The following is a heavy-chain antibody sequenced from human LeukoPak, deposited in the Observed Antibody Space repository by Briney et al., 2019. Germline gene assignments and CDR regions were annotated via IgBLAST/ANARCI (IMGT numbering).Heavy chain of an antibody. Sequence: ASVKVSCKASGYIFTDSAMNWVRQAPGQGLEWMGWINTNTGIPTYAQGFTGRFVFSLDTSVGTAYLQISSLKAEDTAVYYCARDISGWQFDPWGQGTRVIVSS. CDR1: GYIFTDSA. CDR2: INTNTGIP. CDR3: ARDISGWQFDP. J-gene: IGHJ5*02. D-gene: IGHD6-19*01. V-gene: IGHV7-4-1*02.